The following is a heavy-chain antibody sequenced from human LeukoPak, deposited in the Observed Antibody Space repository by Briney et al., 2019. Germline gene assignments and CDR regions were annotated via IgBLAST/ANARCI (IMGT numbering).Heavy chain of an antibody. CDR1: GFTFSTYW. D-gene: IGHD6-13*01. Sequence: GGSLRLSCAASGFTFSTYWMTWARQAPGRGLEWVATIKPDGSEEYYVDSVKGRFTISRDNAKNSLYLQMNSLRAEDTAVYYCAKPSRSSSNEYWGQGTLVTVSS. V-gene: IGHV3-7*05. CDR2: IKPDGSEE. CDR3: AKPSRSSSNEY. J-gene: IGHJ4*02.